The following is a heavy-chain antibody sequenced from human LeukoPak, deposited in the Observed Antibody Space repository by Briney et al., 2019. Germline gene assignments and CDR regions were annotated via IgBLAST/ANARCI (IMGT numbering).Heavy chain of an antibody. D-gene: IGHD6-13*01. J-gene: IGHJ5*01. Sequence: PGGSLRLSCAASGFTLRSYAMSWVRQAPGKGLEWVSGISSGDGSTYYADSVKGRFTISSDNSRNTLYLQMSSLTAEDTALYYCAKSLGKSAIGPDSWGQGTLVTVSS. CDR2: ISSGDGST. CDR1: GFTLRSYA. CDR3: AKSLGKSAIGPDS. V-gene: IGHV3-23*01.